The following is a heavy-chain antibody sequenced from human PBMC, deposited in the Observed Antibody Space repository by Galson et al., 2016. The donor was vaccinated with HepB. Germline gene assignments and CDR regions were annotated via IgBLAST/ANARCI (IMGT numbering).Heavy chain of an antibody. CDR2: MSYDGSNK. J-gene: IGHJ3*02. CDR1: GFTFSSYG. D-gene: IGHD3-22*01. CDR3: ARAAHSSGYCDVFDI. V-gene: IGHV3-30*03. Sequence: SLRLSCAASGFTFSSYGMHWVRQAPGKGLEWVAVMSYDGSNKYYADSVKGRFTISRDNSKNTLYLQMNSLRAEDTAVYYCARAAHSSGYCDVFDIWGQGTKVTVSS.